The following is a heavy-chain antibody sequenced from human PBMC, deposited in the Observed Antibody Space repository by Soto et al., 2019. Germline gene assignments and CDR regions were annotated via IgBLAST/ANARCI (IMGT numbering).Heavy chain of an antibody. CDR2: IIPIFGTA. V-gene: IGHV1-69*06. Sequence: ASVKVSCKASGGTFSSYAISWVRQAPGQGLEWMGGIIPIFGTANYAQKFQGRVTITADKSTSTAYMELSSLRSEDTAVYYCARDRARATYDFWSGYPLGYYGMDVWGQGTTVTVSS. CDR3: ARDRARATYDFWSGYPLGYYGMDV. CDR1: GGTFSSYA. D-gene: IGHD3-3*01. J-gene: IGHJ6*02.